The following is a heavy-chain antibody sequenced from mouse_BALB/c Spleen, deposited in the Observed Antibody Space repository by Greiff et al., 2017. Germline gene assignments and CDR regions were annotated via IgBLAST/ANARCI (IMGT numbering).Heavy chain of an antibody. CDR3: ARGNPWFAY. V-gene: IGHV7-3*02. CDR1: GFTFTDYY. Sequence: EVKLVESGGGLVQPGGSLRFSCATSGFTFTDYYMSWVRQPPGKALEWLGFIRNKANGYTTEYSASVKGRFTISRDNSQSILYLQMNTLRAEDSATYCGARGNPWFAYWGQGTLVTVSA. CDR2: IRNKANGYTT. J-gene: IGHJ3*01. D-gene: IGHD6-1*01.